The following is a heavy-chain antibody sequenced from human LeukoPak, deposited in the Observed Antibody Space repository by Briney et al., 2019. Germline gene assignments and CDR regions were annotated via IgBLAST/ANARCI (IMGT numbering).Heavy chain of an antibody. V-gene: IGHV4-34*01. Sequence: SETLSLTCDVYGGSFSGYYWAWLRQPPGKGLEWIGEVNHSGSTNYNPSLKSRVTISVETSKNQFSLKLSSVTAADTAVYYCARSGRVFPFDYWGQGTLVTVSS. CDR3: ARSGRVFPFDY. CDR1: GGSFSGYY. CDR2: VNHSGST. J-gene: IGHJ4*02. D-gene: IGHD1-26*01.